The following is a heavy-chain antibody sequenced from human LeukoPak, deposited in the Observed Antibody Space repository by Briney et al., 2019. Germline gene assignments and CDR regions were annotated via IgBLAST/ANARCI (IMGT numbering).Heavy chain of an antibody. CDR2: INHSGST. V-gene: IGHV4-34*01. Sequence: SETLSLTCAVYGGSFSGYYWSWIRQPPGKGLEWIGEINHSGSTNYNPSLKSRVTISVDTSKNQFSLKLSSVTAADTAVYYCARELYGGNHNWFDPWGQGTLATVSS. J-gene: IGHJ5*02. CDR1: GGSFSGYY. CDR3: ARELYGGNHNWFDP. D-gene: IGHD4-23*01.